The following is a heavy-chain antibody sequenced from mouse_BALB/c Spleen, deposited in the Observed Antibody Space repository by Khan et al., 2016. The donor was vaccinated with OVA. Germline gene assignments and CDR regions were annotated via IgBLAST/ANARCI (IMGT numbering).Heavy chain of an antibody. CDR2: IWTGGST. J-gene: IGHJ4*01. V-gene: IGHV2-9*02. CDR1: GFSLSSYG. CDR3: ARNEEINYVDAMDY. Sequence: QVQLKQSGPGLVAPSQSLSITCTVSGFSLSSYGVHWVRQPPGKGLEWLGVIWTGGSTNYNSALMSRVSIRKDNSKSQVFLKMNSLQTDDTAMYYCARNEEINYVDAMDYWGQGTSVTVSS. D-gene: IGHD2-1*01.